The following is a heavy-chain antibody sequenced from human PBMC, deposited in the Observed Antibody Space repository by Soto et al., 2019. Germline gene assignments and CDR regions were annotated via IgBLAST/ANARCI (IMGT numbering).Heavy chain of an antibody. Sequence: GGSLRLSCAASGFTFSSYAVRWVRQAPGKGPEWISSISGSGSTIYYADSVKGRFTISRDNSKNTLYLQMSSLRAEDTAVYYCAKVFYYYDSSGYYYFDYWGQGTLVTVSS. CDR1: GFTFSSYA. D-gene: IGHD3-22*01. V-gene: IGHV3-23*01. CDR3: AKVFYYYDSSGYYYFDY. J-gene: IGHJ4*02. CDR2: ISGSGSTI.